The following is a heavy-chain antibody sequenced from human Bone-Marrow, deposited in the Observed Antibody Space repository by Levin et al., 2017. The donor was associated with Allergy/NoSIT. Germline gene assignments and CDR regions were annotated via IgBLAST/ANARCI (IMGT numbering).Heavy chain of an antibody. CDR2: ISYDGTNR. CDR3: VKEGKSGWFFFDH. Sequence: SGGSLRLSCVASQFTFSDSNMHWVRQAPGKGLEWVAMISYDGTNRNYAESVKGRFTITRDDSENTLYLQMSSLRTDDTSLYYCVKEGKSGWFFFDHWGQGTLVTVSS. V-gene: IGHV3-30*04. D-gene: IGHD6-19*01. J-gene: IGHJ4*02. CDR1: QFTFSDSN.